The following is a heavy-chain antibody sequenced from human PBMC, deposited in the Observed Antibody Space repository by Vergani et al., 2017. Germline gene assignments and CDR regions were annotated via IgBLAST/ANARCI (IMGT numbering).Heavy chain of an antibody. Sequence: QVQLVQSGAEVKKPGSSVTVSCKASGYTLTSYDINWVRQATGQGLEWMGWMNPNSGNTGYAQEYQGRVTMTRNTAISTAYMELTSLRSEDTAVYYCAKLDFDYWGQGTLVTVSS. V-gene: IGHV1-8*01. CDR3: AKLDFDY. CDR2: MNPNSGNT. CDR1: GYTLTSYD. J-gene: IGHJ4*02. D-gene: IGHD1-1*01.